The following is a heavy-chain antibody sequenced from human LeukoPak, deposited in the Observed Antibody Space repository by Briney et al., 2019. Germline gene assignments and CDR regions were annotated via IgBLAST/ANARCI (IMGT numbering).Heavy chain of an antibody. CDR2: MYYNGGGT. CDR3: TRRTYSAYMDV. CDR1: GGSMITNTFY. J-gene: IGHJ6*03. Sequence: SETLSLTCTVSGGSMITNTFYWVWIRQPPGKGLEWIANMYYNGGGTQYNRSLANLVTISVDTSKNQFFLNLSSVTAADTAVYYCTRRTYSAYMDVWGQGTTVTVSS. D-gene: IGHD1-7*01. V-gene: IGHV4-39*01.